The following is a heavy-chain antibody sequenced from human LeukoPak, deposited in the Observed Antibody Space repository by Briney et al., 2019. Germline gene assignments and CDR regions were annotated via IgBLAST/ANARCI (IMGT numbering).Heavy chain of an antibody. CDR2: IIPIFGTA. Sequence: SVKVSCKASGGTFSSYAISWVRQAPGQGLEWMGGIIPIFGTANYAQKFQGRVTITADVSTSTAYMELSSLRSEDTAVYYCAREDGYDSSGYTPEFDYWGQGTLVTVSS. J-gene: IGHJ4*02. CDR3: AREDGYDSSGYTPEFDY. V-gene: IGHV1-69*13. D-gene: IGHD3-22*01. CDR1: GGTFSSYA.